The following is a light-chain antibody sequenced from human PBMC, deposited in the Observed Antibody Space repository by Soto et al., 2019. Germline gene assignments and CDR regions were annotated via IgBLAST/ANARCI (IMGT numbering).Light chain of an antibody. V-gene: IGLV1-44*01. CDR3: AAWDDSLNGVV. CDR1: SSNIGSNT. Sequence: QSVLTQPPSASGTPGQRVTISCSGSSSNIGSNTVNWYRQLPGTAPKLLIYSNNQRPSAVPARFSGSKSGTSASLAISGLQSEDEADYYCAAWDDSLNGVVFGGGTKLTVL. J-gene: IGLJ2*01. CDR2: SNN.